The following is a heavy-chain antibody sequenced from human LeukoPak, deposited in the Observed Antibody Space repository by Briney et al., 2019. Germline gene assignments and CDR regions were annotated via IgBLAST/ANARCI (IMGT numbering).Heavy chain of an antibody. Sequence: PSETLSLTCTVSGGSISSGTYYWSWIRQPPGKGLEWIGRIYTSGSTNYNPSLKSRVTISVDTSKNQFSLKLSSVTAADTAVYYCARERITMVRGVISNWFDPWGQGTLVTVSS. CDR2: IYTSGST. J-gene: IGHJ5*02. D-gene: IGHD3-10*01. CDR1: GGSISSGTYY. V-gene: IGHV4-61*02. CDR3: ARERITMVRGVISNWFDP.